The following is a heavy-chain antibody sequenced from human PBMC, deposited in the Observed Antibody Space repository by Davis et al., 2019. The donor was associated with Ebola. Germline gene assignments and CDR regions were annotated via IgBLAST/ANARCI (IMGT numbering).Heavy chain of an antibody. CDR1: GFSFSGYT. CDR3: ATQGGYSNGGHFDF. J-gene: IGHJ4*02. D-gene: IGHD4-11*01. Sequence: GESLKISCAASGFSFSGYTMNWVRQPPGKGLEWVSYLSSGSTYIYYADSVKGRYTISRDNTKNSLYLQMNNLRADDTAVYYCATQGGYSNGGHFDFWGQGTLVTVSS. V-gene: IGHV3-21*01. CDR2: LSSGSTYI.